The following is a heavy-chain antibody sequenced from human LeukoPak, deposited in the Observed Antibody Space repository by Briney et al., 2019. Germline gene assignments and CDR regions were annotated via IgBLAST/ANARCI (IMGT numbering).Heavy chain of an antibody. J-gene: IGHJ6*02. Sequence: GASVTVSCKASGYTFTGYYMHWVRQAPGQGLEWMGWINPNSGGTNYAQKFQGRVTMTRDTSISIAYMELSRLRSDDTAVYYCAPVGFGDYGMDVWGQGTTVTVSS. CDR2: INPNSGGT. CDR1: GYTFTGYY. V-gene: IGHV1-2*02. CDR3: APVGFGDYGMDV. D-gene: IGHD3-10*01.